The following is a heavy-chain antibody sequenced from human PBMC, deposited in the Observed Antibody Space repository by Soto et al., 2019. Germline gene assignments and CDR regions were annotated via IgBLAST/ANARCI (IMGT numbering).Heavy chain of an antibody. Sequence: ASVKVSCKASGYTFTSYDINWVRQATGQGLEWMGWMNPNSGNTGYAQKFQGRVTMTRNTSISTAYMELSSLRSEDTAVYYCARVGSYARDFDLWGRGPLVTVSS. V-gene: IGHV1-8*01. CDR1: GYTFTSYD. J-gene: IGHJ2*01. CDR2: MNPNSGNT. D-gene: IGHD1-26*01. CDR3: ARVGSYARDFDL.